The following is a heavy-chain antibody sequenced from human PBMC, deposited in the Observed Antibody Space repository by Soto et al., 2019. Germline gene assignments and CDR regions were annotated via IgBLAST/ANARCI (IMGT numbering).Heavy chain of an antibody. CDR3: AKGYCSSTSCYAGH. V-gene: IGHV3-23*01. D-gene: IGHD2-2*01. CDR1: GFTFSSYA. Sequence: GGSLRLSCAASGFTFSSYAMSWVRQAPGKGLEWVSAISGSGGSTYYADSVKGRFTISRDNSKNTLYLQMNSLRAEDTAVYYCAKGYCSSTSCYAGHWGQGTLVTVSS. CDR2: ISGSGGST. J-gene: IGHJ4*02.